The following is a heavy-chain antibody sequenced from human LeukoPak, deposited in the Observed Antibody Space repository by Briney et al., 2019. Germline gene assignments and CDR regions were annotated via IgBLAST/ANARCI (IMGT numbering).Heavy chain of an antibody. V-gene: IGHV3-48*01. J-gene: IGHJ4*02. CDR2: ISSSSSTI. Sequence: GGSLRLSCAASGFTFSSYSMNWVRQAQGKGLEWVSYISSSSSTIYYADSVKGRFTISRDNAKNSLYLQMNSLRAEDTAVYYCARGDYDYVWGSYRYYYFDYWGQGTLVTVSS. CDR1: GFTFSSYS. D-gene: IGHD3-16*02. CDR3: ARGDYDYVWGSYRYYYFDY.